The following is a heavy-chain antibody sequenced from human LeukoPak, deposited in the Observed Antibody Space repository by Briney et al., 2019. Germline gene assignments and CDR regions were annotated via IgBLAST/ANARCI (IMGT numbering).Heavy chain of an antibody. CDR1: GYTFTSYH. J-gene: IGHJ4*02. D-gene: IGHD4-17*01. CDR3: ARTTSLTASGYDY. V-gene: IGHV1-8*03. CDR2: MNPYSGDR. Sequence: ALVKVSCKTSGYTFTSYHINWVRQATGQGLEWMGWMNPYSGDRGYAQKFQGRVSITSDTSISTAYLELSSLRSDDTAVYFCARTTSLTASGYDYWGQGTLVTVSS.